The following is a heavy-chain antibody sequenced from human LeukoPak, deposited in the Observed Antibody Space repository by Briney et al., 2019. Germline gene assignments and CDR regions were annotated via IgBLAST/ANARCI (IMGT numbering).Heavy chain of an antibody. D-gene: IGHD4-11*01. CDR3: ARVPATVTTQHYYYYMDV. CDR1: GGSFSGYY. CDR2: INHSGST. J-gene: IGHJ6*03. Sequence: SETLSLTCAVYGGSFSGYYWSWIRQTPGKGLEWIGEINHSGSTNYNPSLKSRVTISVDTSKNQFSLKLSSVTAADTAVYYCARVPATVTTQHYYYYMDVWGKGTTVTVSS. V-gene: IGHV4-34*01.